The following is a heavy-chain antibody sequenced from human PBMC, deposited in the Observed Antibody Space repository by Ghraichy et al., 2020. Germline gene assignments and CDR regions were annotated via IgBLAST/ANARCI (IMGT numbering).Heavy chain of an antibody. J-gene: IGHJ4*02. CDR2: IYYSGST. CDR3: ARQVAGLLWFGEFPYYFDY. D-gene: IGHD3-10*01. Sequence: SETLSLTCTVSGGSISSSSYYWGWIRQPPGKGLEWIGSIYYSGSTYYNPSLKSRVTISVDTSKNQFSLKLSSVTAADTAVYYCARQVAGLLWFGEFPYYFDYWGQGTLVTVSS. CDR1: GGSISSSSYY. V-gene: IGHV4-39*01.